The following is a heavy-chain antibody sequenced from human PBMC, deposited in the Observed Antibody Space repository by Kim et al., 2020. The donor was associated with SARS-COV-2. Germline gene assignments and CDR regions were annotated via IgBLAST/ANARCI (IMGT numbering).Heavy chain of an antibody. CDR2: GAT. Sequence: GATNDAQTCQGRVTMTRDTSISTVYLGLTSLRSDDTAVYYCARSSLLDFDYWGQGTLVTVSS. J-gene: IGHJ4*02. CDR3: ARSSLLDFDY. D-gene: IGHD3-16*02. V-gene: IGHV1-2*02.